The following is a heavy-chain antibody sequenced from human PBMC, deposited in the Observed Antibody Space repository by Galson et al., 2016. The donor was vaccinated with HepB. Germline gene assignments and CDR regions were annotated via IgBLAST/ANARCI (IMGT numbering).Heavy chain of an antibody. CDR2: IYWNDDE. CDR1: GFSLTTPGVG. V-gene: IGHV2-5*01. J-gene: IGHJ4*02. D-gene: IGHD4-23*01. CDR3: AHVLLNYGGNPYGY. Sequence: PALVKPTQTLTLTCTFSGFSLTTPGVGVGWIRQPPGKALEWLAFIYWNDDERYSPSLKSRLSITKDTSKNQVVLTMTNMDPVDTGTYFCAHVLLNYGGNPYGYWGRGTLVTVSS.